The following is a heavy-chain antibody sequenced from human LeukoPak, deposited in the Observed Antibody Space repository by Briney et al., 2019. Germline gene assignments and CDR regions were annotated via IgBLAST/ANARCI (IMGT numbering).Heavy chain of an antibody. Sequence: SETLSLTCTVSGGSISSYYWSWIRQPPGKGLEWIGYIYYSGSTNYNPSLKSRVTISVDTSKNQFSLKLSSVTAADTAVYYCARVYCSSTSCYWFDPWGQGTLVTVSS. D-gene: IGHD2-2*01. J-gene: IGHJ5*02. CDR3: ARVYCSSTSCYWFDP. CDR1: GGSISSYY. CDR2: IYYSGST. V-gene: IGHV4-59*01.